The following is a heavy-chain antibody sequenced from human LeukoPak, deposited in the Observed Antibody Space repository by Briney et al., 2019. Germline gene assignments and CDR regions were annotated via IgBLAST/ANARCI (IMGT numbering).Heavy chain of an antibody. CDR2: ISGSGGRT. V-gene: IGHV3-23*01. D-gene: IGHD5-12*01. J-gene: IGHJ4*02. Sequence: GGSLRLSCAASGFTFSSYAMSWVRQAPGKGLEWVSAISGSGGRTYYADSVKGRFTISRDNSKNTLYLQMNSLRAEDTAVYYCAKDRAPAVATIPEPFDYWGQGTLVTVSS. CDR1: GFTFSSYA. CDR3: AKDRAPAVATIPEPFDY.